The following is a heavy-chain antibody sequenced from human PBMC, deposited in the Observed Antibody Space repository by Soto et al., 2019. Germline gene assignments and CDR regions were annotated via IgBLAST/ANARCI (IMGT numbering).Heavy chain of an antibody. J-gene: IGHJ6*02. Sequence: GASVKVSCKASGGTFSSYTISWVRQAPGQGLEWMGRIIPILGIANYAQKFQGRVTITADKSTSTAYMELSSLRSEDTAVYYCARRVSAVAGTYYGMDVWGQGTTVTVSS. D-gene: IGHD6-19*01. CDR2: IIPILGIA. CDR1: GGTFSSYT. CDR3: ARRVSAVAGTYYGMDV. V-gene: IGHV1-69*02.